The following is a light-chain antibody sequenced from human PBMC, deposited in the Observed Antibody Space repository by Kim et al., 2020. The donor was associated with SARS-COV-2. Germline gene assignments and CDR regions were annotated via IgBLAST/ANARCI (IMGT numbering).Light chain of an antibody. CDR3: LLSYSGVWV. Sequence: TVALTCSSSTGPVTVSHFPYWFKQRPGQAPRTLISDTTNTHSWTPARFSGSLLGDKAALTLSGAQPEDEADYYCLLSYSGVWVFGGGTRLTVL. V-gene: IGLV7-46*01. J-gene: IGLJ3*02. CDR1: TGPVTVSHF. CDR2: DTT.